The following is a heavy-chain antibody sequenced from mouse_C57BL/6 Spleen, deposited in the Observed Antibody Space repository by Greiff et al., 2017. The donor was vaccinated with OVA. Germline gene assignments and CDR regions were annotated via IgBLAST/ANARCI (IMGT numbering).Heavy chain of an antibody. Sequence: EVQLQQSGPELVKPGASVKISCKASGYTFTDYYMNWVKQSHGKSLEWIGDINPNNGGTSYNQKFKGKATLTVDKSSSTAYMELRSLTSEDSAVYYCARGCYYRYYFDYWGQGTTLTVSS. CDR3: ARGCYYRYYFDY. CDR1: GYTFTDYY. D-gene: IGHD2-3*01. V-gene: IGHV1-26*01. CDR2: INPNNGGT. J-gene: IGHJ2*01.